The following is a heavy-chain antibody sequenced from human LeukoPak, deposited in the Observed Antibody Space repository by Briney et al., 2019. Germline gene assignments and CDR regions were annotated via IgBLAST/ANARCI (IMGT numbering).Heavy chain of an antibody. CDR2: ISYDGSNK. Sequence: PGGSLRLSCAASGFTFSSYGMHWVRQAPGKGLEWVAVISYDGSNKYYADSVEGRFTISRDNSKNTLYLQMNSLRAEDTAVYYCAKDPWAYGSGPMMNWGQGTLVTVSS. D-gene: IGHD3-10*01. CDR1: GFTFSSYG. CDR3: AKDPWAYGSGPMMN. J-gene: IGHJ4*02. V-gene: IGHV3-30*18.